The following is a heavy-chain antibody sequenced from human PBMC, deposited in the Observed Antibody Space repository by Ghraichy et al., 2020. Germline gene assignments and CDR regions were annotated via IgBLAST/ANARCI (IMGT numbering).Heavy chain of an antibody. V-gene: IGHV3-23*01. CDR3: AKQSSGYYHFDY. J-gene: IGHJ4*02. CDR1: GFTFSSYA. D-gene: IGHD3-22*01. Sequence: SCAASGFTFSSYAMSWVRQAPGKGLEWVSAISGSGGSTYYADSVKGRFTISRDNSKNTLYLQMNSLRAEDTAVYYCAKQSSGYYHFDYWGQGTLVTVSS. CDR2: ISGSGGST.